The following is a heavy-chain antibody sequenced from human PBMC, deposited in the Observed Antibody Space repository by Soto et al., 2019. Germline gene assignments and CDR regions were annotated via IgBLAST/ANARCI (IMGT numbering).Heavy chain of an antibody. CDR1: GGSIRIYY. J-gene: IGHJ6*02. CDR3: ARGEVATTGPYGMDV. V-gene: IGHV4-59*01. CDR2: IYYSGST. Sequence: ETLSLTCPVSGGSIRIYYWSWIRQPPGKGLEWIGYIYYSGSTNYNPSLKSRVTISVDTSKNQFSLKLSSVTAADTAVYYCARGEVATTGPYGMDVWGQGTKVTVYS. D-gene: IGHD5-12*01.